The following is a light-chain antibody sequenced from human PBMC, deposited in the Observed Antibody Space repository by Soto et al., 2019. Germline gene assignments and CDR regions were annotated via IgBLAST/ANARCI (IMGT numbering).Light chain of an antibody. CDR1: QSVSSNY. Sequence: EIVLTQSPGTLPLSPGEIATLACRASQSVSSNYLVWYQQKPGQAPRPLIYGASSRSTGILDRISGSGSGTDFSLTISRLEPEDFAVYYCQQYANSPFTFGQGTKLEIK. CDR2: GAS. J-gene: IGKJ2*01. V-gene: IGKV3-20*01. CDR3: QQYANSPFT.